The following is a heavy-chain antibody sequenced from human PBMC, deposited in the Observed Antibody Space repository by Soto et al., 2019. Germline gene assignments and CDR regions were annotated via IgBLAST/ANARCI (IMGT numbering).Heavy chain of an antibody. V-gene: IGHV3-64*01. J-gene: IGHJ6*02. CDR2: ISNSSSHT. D-gene: IGHD3-3*01. CDR3: ARGPLTIFGVVDYYYYGMDV. CDR1: GFTFSNYE. Sequence: PGGSLRLSCAASGFTFSNYEMHWVRQAPGKGLEYVSGISNSSSHTDYAKSVKGRFTISRDNAKNTLYLQMDSLRAEDMAVYYCARGPLTIFGVVDYYYYGMDVWGQGTTVTVSS.